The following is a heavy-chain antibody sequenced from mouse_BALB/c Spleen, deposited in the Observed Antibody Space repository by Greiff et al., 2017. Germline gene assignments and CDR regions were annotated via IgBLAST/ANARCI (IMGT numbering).Heavy chain of an antibody. CDR2: ISSGGSYT. CDR1: GFTFSSYT. CDR3: TRERGTFDY. Sequence: DVMLVESGGGLVKPGGSLKLSCAASGFTFSSYTMSWVRQTPEKRLEWVATISSGGSYTYYPDSVKGRFTISRDNAKNTLYLQMSSLKSEDTAMYYCTRERGTFDYWGQGTTLTVSS. J-gene: IGHJ2*01. D-gene: IGHD3-3*01. V-gene: IGHV5-6-4*01.